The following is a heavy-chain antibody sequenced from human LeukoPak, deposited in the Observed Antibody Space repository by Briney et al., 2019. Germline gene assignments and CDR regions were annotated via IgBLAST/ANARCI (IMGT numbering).Heavy chain of an antibody. D-gene: IGHD3-22*01. J-gene: IGHJ3*02. CDR3: ASPSHDSSGYYWAFDI. CDR1: GGSFSDYY. V-gene: IGHV4-34*01. Sequence: SETLSLTCAVYGGSFSDYYWNWVRQPPGKGLEWIGEVNHSGSTNYNPSLKSRVTMSVDTSKNQFSLKLTSVTAADTAVYYCASPSHDSSGYYWAFDIWGQGTMVTVSS. CDR2: VNHSGST.